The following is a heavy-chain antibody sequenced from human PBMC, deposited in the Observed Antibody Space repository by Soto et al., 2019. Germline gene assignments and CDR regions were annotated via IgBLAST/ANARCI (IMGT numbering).Heavy chain of an antibody. D-gene: IGHD1-1*01. J-gene: IGHJ6*01. Sequence: ASVKVSCKASGGTFSSYAISWVRQAPGQGLEWMGGITPIFGTANYAQQFQGRVTITADESTSTAYMERSSLRSEDTAVYYCALPTGTTHYYYYGMYVWGQGTRVRVAS. V-gene: IGHV1-69*13. CDR2: ITPIFGTA. CDR3: ALPTGTTHYYYYGMYV. CDR1: GGTFSSYA.